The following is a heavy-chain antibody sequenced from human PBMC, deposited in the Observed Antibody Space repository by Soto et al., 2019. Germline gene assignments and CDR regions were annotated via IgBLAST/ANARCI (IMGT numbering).Heavy chain of an antibody. CDR2: INAGNGNT. CDR1: GYTFTSYA. D-gene: IGHD3-3*01. V-gene: IGHV1-3*01. J-gene: IGHJ5*02. CDR3: ARETPGPYYDFWSGYANNWFDP. Sequence: ASVKVSCKASGYTFTSYAMHWVRQAPGQRLEWVGWINAGNGNTKYSQKFQGRVTITRDTSASTAYMELSSLRSEDTAVYYCARETPGPYYDFWSGYANNWFDPWGQGTLVPVSS.